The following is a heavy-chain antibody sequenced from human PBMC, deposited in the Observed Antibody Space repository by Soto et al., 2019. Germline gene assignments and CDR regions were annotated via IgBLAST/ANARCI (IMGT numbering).Heavy chain of an antibody. J-gene: IGHJ4*02. D-gene: IGHD1-26*01. V-gene: IGHV1-24*01. CDR2: FDPEDGEK. Sequence: GASVKVSCKVSGYTLTELSMHWVRQAPGKGLEWKGGFDPEDGEKIYAQKFQGRVTMTEDTSTDTAYMELSSLRSEDTAVYYCATNSPLLQEYYFDYWGQGTLVTVSS. CDR3: ATNSPLLQEYYFDY. CDR1: GYTLTELS.